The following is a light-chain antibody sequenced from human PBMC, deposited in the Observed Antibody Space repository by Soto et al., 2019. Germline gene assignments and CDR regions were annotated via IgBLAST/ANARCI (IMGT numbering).Light chain of an antibody. J-gene: IGLJ1*01. V-gene: IGLV2-14*03. CDR2: DVS. CDR1: SSDVGGYNF. CDR3: SSYTSSSTYV. Sequence: SVLTQPASVSGSPGQSIALSCTGSSSDVGGYNFVSWYQQHSGKAPKLMISDVSNRPSGVSDRFSGSKSGNTASLTISGLQAEDEADYFCSSYTSSSTYVFGTGTKSPS.